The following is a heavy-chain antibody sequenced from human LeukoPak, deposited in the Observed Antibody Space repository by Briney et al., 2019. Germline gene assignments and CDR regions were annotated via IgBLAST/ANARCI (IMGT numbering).Heavy chain of an antibody. J-gene: IGHJ4*02. Sequence: GGSLRLSCATSGFTFSSYATSWVRQAPGKGLEWVSAISGSGGSTYYADSVKGRFTISRDNSKNTLYLQMNSLRAEDTAVYYCAKSEGIAVAGTVSDYWGQGTLVTVSS. CDR3: AKSEGIAVAGTVSDY. D-gene: IGHD6-19*01. V-gene: IGHV3-23*01. CDR1: GFTFSSYA. CDR2: ISGSGGST.